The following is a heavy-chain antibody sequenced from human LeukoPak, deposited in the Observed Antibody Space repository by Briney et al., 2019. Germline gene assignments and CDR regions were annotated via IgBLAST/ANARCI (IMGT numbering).Heavy chain of an antibody. CDR2: IIPIFGTA. CDR1: GGTFSSYA. J-gene: IGHJ4*02. CDR3: ASEVAGTGAYFDY. D-gene: IGHD6-19*01. V-gene: IGHV1-69*13. Sequence: GASVKVSCKASGGTFSSYAISWVRQAPGQGLEWMGGIIPIFGTANYAQKFQGRVTITADESTSTAYMELSSLRSEDTAVYYCASEVAGTGAYFDYWGQGTLVTVSS.